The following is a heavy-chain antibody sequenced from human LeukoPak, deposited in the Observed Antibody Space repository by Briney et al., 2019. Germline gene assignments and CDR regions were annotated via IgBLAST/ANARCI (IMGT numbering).Heavy chain of an antibody. CDR1: GFTFSSYS. D-gene: IGHD6-13*01. V-gene: IGHV3-21*01. Sequence: GGSLRLSCAASGFTFSSYSMNWVRQAPGKGLEWVSSISSSSSYIYYADSVKGRFTISRDNAKNSLYLQMNSLRAEDTAVYYCARDRIAAAGPFDYWGQGTLVTVSS. J-gene: IGHJ4*02. CDR2: ISSSSSYI. CDR3: ARDRIAAAGPFDY.